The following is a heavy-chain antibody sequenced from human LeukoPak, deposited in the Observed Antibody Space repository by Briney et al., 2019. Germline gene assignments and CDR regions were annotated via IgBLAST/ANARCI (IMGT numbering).Heavy chain of an antibody. CDR3: ARDSYWYPVDY. Sequence: GGSLRLSCEASGFLFRNYEMKWVRQAPGKGLEWISFISGSGSSIFYADSVKGRFTISRDNAKNSLYLQINSLRAEDTAVYYCARDSYWYPVDYWGQGTLVTVSS. V-gene: IGHV3-48*03. CDR2: ISGSGSSI. D-gene: IGHD1-26*01. CDR1: GFLFRNYE. J-gene: IGHJ4*02.